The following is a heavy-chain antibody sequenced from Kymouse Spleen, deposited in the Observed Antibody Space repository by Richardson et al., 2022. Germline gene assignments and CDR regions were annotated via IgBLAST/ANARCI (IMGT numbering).Heavy chain of an antibody. Sequence: QVQLQQWGAGLLKPSETLSLTCAVYGGSFSGYYWSWIRQPPGKGLEWIGEINHSGSTNYNPSLKSRVTISVDTSKNQFSLKLSSVTAADTAVYYCARGGGSRPDYGMDVWGQGTTVTVSS. CDR2: INHSGST. D-gene: IGHD6-6*01. CDR1: GGSFSGYY. V-gene: IGHV4-34*01. CDR3: ARGGGSRPDYGMDV. J-gene: IGHJ6*02.